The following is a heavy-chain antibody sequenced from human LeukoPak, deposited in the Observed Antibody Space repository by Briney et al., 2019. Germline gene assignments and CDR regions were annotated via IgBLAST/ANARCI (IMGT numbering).Heavy chain of an antibody. V-gene: IGHV3-30*03. J-gene: IGHJ6*02. CDR3: ARDWAIGGHYYYYGMDV. CDR2: ISYDGSNK. D-gene: IGHD3-10*01. CDR1: GFTFSSYG. Sequence: PGRSLRLSCAASGFTFSSYGMHWVRQAPGKGLEWVAVISYDGSNKYYADSVKGRFTISRDNSKNTLYLQMNSLRAEDTAVYYCARDWAIGGHYYYYGMDVWGQGTTVTVSS.